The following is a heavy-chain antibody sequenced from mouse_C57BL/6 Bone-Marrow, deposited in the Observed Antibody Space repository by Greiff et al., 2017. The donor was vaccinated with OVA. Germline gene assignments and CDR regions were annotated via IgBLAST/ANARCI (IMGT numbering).Heavy chain of an antibody. Sequence: EVMLVESEGGLVQPGSSMKLSCTASGFTFSDYYMAWVRQVPEKGLEWVANINYDGSSTYYLDSLKSRFIISRDNAKNILYLQMSSLKSEDTATYYCARDLWYFDVWGTATTVTVSS. CDR1: GFTFSDYY. CDR2: INYDGSST. V-gene: IGHV5-16*01. CDR3: ARDLWYFDV. J-gene: IGHJ1*03.